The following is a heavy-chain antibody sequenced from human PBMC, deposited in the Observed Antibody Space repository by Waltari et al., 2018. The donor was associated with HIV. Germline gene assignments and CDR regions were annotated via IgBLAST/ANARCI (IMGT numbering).Heavy chain of an antibody. D-gene: IGHD4-4*01. V-gene: IGHV1-46*04. Sequence: QVQLLQSGAEVKKPGASVKDSCKASGYTFTRYYMHWVRQAPGQGPGWKGRNKPRGGSTTYAQRLQGRVATTRWTSTRTVWLEMSGLTYDGTAGYYCASVASIDWNSNYDTGGHIGYWGQGTLVTVYS. CDR1: GYTFTRYY. J-gene: IGHJ4*02. CDR3: ASVASIDWNSNYDTGGHIGY. CDR2: NKPRGGST.